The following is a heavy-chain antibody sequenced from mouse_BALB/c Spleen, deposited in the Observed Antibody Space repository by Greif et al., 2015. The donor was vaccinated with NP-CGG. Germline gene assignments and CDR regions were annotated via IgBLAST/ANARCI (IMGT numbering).Heavy chain of an antibody. Sequence: DVKLVESGGGLVKPGGSLKLSCAASGFAFSSYDTSWVRQTPEKRLEWVAYISSGGGSTYYPDTVKGRFTISRDNAKNTPYLQMSSLKSEDTAMYYCARYDGYYYYAMDYWGQGTSVTVSS. CDR3: ARYDGYYYYAMDY. D-gene: IGHD2-3*01. CDR2: ISSGGGST. V-gene: IGHV5-12-1*01. J-gene: IGHJ4*01. CDR1: GFAFSSYD.